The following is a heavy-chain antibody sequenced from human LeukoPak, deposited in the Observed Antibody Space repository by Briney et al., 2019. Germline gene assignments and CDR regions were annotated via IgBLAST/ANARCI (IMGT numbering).Heavy chain of an antibody. J-gene: IGHJ6*03. CDR1: GYTFTNYA. D-gene: IGHD6-19*01. CDR2: ISAYNGNT. V-gene: IGHV1-18*01. CDR3: ARGKQWLSYYYMDV. Sequence: ASVKVSCKASGYTFTNYAISWVRQAPGQGLEWMGWISAYNGNTNYAQKLQGRITMTTDTSTSTAYMELRSLRSDDTAVYYCARGKQWLSYYYMDVWGKGTTVTVSS.